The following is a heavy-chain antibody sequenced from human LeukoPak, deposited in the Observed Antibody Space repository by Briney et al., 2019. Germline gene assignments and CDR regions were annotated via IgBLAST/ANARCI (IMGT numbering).Heavy chain of an antibody. CDR1: GFSLSNARMG. D-gene: IGHD5-18*01. V-gene: IGHV2-26*01. J-gene: IGHJ5*02. CDR2: IFWNDEK. CDR3: ARIAPRTALVTNWFAP. Sequence: SGPTLVNPTETLTQTCTVSGFSLSNARMGVSWIRQPPGKALEWLAHIFWNDEKSYSTSLKSRLTISKDTSKSQVVLTMTNMDPVDTATYYCARIAPRTALVTNWFAPWGQGTLVTVSS.